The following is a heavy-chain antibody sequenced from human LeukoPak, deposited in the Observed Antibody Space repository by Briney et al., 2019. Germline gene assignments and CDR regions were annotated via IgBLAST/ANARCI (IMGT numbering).Heavy chain of an antibody. V-gene: IGHV3-21*01. D-gene: IGHD1-1*01. J-gene: IGHJ6*03. CDR3: ARDGNRDGDMDV. CDR1: GFTFSSYG. Sequence: GGTLRLSCAASGFTFSSYGMSWVRQAPGKGLEWVSSISSSSSYIYYADSVKGRFTISRDNAKNSLYLQMNSLRAEDTAVYYCARDGNRDGDMDVWGKGTTVTVSS. CDR2: ISSSSSYI.